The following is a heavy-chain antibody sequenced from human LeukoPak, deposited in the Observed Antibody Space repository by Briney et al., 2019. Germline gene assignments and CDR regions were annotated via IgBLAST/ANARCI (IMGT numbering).Heavy chain of an antibody. CDR1: GYTFTSYY. CDR2: INPSGGST. J-gene: IGHJ4*02. Sequence: ASVKVPCKASGYTFTSYYMHSVRQAPGEGLEWMGIINPSGGSTSYAQKFQGRVTMTRDISTSTAYMELSRLRSDDTAVYYCARARYSPGSIDYWGQGTLVTVSS. D-gene: IGHD1-7*01. V-gene: IGHV1-46*01. CDR3: ARARYSPGSIDY.